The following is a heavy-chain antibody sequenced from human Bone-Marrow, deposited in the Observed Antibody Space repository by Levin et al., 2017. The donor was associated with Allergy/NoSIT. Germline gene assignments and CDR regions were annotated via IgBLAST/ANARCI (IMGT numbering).Heavy chain of an antibody. V-gene: IGHV1-2*02. D-gene: IGHD1-1*01. CDR2: INPKSGGT. CDR3: ARGLTDDESIPNY. CDR1: GYTFSDFY. J-gene: IGHJ4*02. Sequence: ASVKVSCQTSGYTFSDFYVHWVRQAPGQGLEWMGWINPKSGGTTYTQKFQGRVTMTGDTSISTAYMELNSLRSDDTAVYYCARGLTDDESIPNYWGQGTLVSVSS.